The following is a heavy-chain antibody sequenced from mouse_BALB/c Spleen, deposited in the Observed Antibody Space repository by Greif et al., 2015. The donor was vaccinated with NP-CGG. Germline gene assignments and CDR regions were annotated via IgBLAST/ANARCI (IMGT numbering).Heavy chain of an antibody. Sequence: EVQLVESGGGLVQPGGSLKLSCAASGFTFSSYGMSWVRQTPDKRLELVATINSNGGSTYYPDSVKGRFTISRDNAKNTLYLQMSSLKSEGTAMYYGATGFAYWGQGTLVTVSA. J-gene: IGHJ3*01. CDR3: ATGFAY. CDR1: GFTFSSYG. CDR2: INSNGGST. V-gene: IGHV5-6-3*01.